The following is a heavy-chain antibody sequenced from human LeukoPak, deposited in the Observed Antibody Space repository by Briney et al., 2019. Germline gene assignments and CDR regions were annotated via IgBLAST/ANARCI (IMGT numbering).Heavy chain of an antibody. CDR3: AVRSPYSGYDSGAFDI. Sequence: ASVKVSCKASGYTFTSYAMHWVRQAPGQRLEWMGWINAGNGNTKYSQKFQGRVTITRDTSASTAYMELSSLRSEDTAVFYCAVRSPYSGYDSGAFDIWGQGTMVTVSS. J-gene: IGHJ3*02. D-gene: IGHD5-12*01. V-gene: IGHV1-3*01. CDR1: GYTFTSYA. CDR2: INAGNGNT.